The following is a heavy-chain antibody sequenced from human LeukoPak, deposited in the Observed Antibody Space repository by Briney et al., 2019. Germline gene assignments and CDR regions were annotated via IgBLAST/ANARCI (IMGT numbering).Heavy chain of an antibody. Sequence: ASVKVSCKASGYTFTGYYMHWVRQAPGQGLGWMGRINPNSGGTNYAQKFQGRVTMTRDTSVSTAYMELSRLRSDDTAVYYCARDLSRIAARPRDYYYYYMDVWGKGTTVTVSS. CDR2: INPNSGGT. D-gene: IGHD6-6*01. V-gene: IGHV1-2*06. CDR1: GYTFTGYY. J-gene: IGHJ6*03. CDR3: ARDLSRIAARPRDYYYYYMDV.